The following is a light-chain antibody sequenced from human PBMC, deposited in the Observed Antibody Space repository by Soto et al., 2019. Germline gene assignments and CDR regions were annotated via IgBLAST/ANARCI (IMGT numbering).Light chain of an antibody. Sequence: DIMMTQSPDSLAVSLGERATINCKSSQSVLYSSNNKNYLAWYQHKPGQPPKLLIYWASTRESGVPDRFSGSGSGTDFTLTISSLQAEDVAVYYCQQYYTTPQTFGGGTKVEIK. J-gene: IGKJ4*01. V-gene: IGKV4-1*01. CDR1: QSVLYSSNNKNY. CDR3: QQYYTTPQT. CDR2: WAS.